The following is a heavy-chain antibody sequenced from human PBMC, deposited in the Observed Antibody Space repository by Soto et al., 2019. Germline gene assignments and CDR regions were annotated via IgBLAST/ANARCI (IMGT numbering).Heavy chain of an antibody. V-gene: IGHV3-30*18. Sequence: QVQLVESGGGVVQPGWSLRLSCAASGFSISDYGMEWVRQAPGKGLEWVVLISYDGSNTYYADSVKGRFTISRDNSKDTLFLQMTGLRREDTAVYYCAKGAGDRLSLGMDVWGQGTTVTVSS. J-gene: IGHJ6*02. CDR2: ISYDGSNT. D-gene: IGHD1-26*01. CDR3: AKGAGDRLSLGMDV. CDR1: GFSISDYG.